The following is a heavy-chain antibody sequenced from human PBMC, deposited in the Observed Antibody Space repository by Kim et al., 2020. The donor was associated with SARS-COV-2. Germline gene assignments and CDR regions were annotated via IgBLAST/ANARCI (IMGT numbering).Heavy chain of an antibody. CDR3: ARGSDRYSSSWYPSCFDY. J-gene: IGHJ4*02. V-gene: IGHV1-69*01. Sequence: QGRVTITADESTSTAYMELSSLRSEDTAVYYCARGSDRYSSSWYPSCFDYWGQGTLVTVSS. D-gene: IGHD6-13*01.